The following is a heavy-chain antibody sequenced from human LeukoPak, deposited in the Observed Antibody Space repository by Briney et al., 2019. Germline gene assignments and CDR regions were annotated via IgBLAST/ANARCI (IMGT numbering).Heavy chain of an antibody. Sequence: PSETLSLTCTVSGGSISSYYWSWIRQPPGKGLEWIGYIYYSGSTNYSPSLKSRLTISVDTSKNQFSLKLSSVSAADTAVYYCARTYGSSGLGYFDLWGRGTLVTVSS. CDR1: GGSISSYY. CDR3: ARTYGSSGLGYFDL. V-gene: IGHV4-59*01. CDR2: IYYSGST. J-gene: IGHJ2*01. D-gene: IGHD6-13*01.